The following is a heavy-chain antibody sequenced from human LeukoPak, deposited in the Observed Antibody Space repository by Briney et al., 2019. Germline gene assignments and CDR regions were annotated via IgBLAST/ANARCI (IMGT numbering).Heavy chain of an antibody. Sequence: SVKVSCQASGGTFRNYAISWVRPAPGRGLEWMGRIIPILGIANYAQKFQGRVTITADKSTSTAYMELSSLRSEDTAVYYCARKTDSSGSGDYWGQGTLVTVSS. CDR3: ARKTDSSGSGDY. V-gene: IGHV1-69*04. CDR1: GGTFRNYA. J-gene: IGHJ4*02. D-gene: IGHD3-22*01. CDR2: IIPILGIA.